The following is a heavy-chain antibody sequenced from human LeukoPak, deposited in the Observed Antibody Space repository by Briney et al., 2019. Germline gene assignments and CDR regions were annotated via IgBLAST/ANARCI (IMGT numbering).Heavy chain of an antibody. CDR3: ARVEFEVQAAMYQAVYYFDY. CDR2: IKQDGSEK. D-gene: IGHD2-2*01. CDR1: GFTFSSYR. V-gene: IGHV3-7*03. J-gene: IGHJ4*02. Sequence: PGGSLRLSCAASGFTFSSYRMSWVRQAPGKGLEWVANIKQDGSEKYYVDSVKGRFTISRDNAKNSLYLQMNSLRAEDTAVYYCARVEFEVQAAMYQAVYYFDYWGQGTLVTVSS.